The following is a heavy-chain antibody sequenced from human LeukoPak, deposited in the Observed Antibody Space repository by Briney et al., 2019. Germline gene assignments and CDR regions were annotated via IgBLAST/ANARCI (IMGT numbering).Heavy chain of an antibody. CDR3: TSPGGSGWYYNY. V-gene: IGHV3-49*04. Sequence: GGSLGLSCTASGFTLGDYAMSWVRQAPGKGLEWVGFIRSKAYGGTTEYAASVKGRFTISRDDSKSIAYLQMNSLKTEDTAVYYCTSPGGSGWYYNYWGQGTLVTVSS. CDR2: IRSKAYGGTT. J-gene: IGHJ4*02. CDR1: GFTLGDYA. D-gene: IGHD6-19*01.